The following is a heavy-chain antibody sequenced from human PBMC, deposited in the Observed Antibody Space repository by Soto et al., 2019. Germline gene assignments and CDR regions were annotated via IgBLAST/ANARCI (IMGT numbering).Heavy chain of an antibody. J-gene: IGHJ4*02. Sequence: ASXKVSCKSSGYTFTGYYMHCVRQSPGQGLEWMGWINPNSGGTNYAQKFQGRVTMTRDTSISTAYMELSRLRSDDTAVYYCARDRRDGYNSAFDYWGQGTLVTVSS. CDR2: INPNSGGT. V-gene: IGHV1-2*02. D-gene: IGHD5-12*01. CDR3: ARDRRDGYNSAFDY. CDR1: GYTFTGYY.